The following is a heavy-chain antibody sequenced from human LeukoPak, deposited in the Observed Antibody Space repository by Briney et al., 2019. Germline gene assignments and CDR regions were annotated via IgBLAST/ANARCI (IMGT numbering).Heavy chain of an antibody. CDR3: ARVFVSGGYLDYFDY. J-gene: IGHJ4*02. CDR1: GGSISSYY. Sequence: PSETLSLTCTVSGGSISSYYWSWIRQPPGKGLEWIGYIYYSGSANYNPSLKSRVTISVDTSKNQFSLKLSSVTAADTAVYYCARVFVSGGYLDYFDYWGQGTLVTVSS. D-gene: IGHD1-26*01. CDR2: IYYSGSA. V-gene: IGHV4-59*01.